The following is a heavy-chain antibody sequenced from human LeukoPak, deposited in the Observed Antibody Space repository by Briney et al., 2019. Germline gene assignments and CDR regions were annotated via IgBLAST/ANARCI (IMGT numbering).Heavy chain of an antibody. CDR1: GFTVSSNY. D-gene: IGHD3-22*01. CDR2: ISHDGSNK. J-gene: IGHJ4*02. V-gene: IGHV3-30*18. Sequence: GGSLRLSCAASGFTVSSNYMSWVRQAPGKGLEWVAVISHDGSNKYYADSVKGRYTISRGNSKNTLYLQMNILRPEDTAVYYCAKDQFSGDSSGYYIDYWGQGTLVTVSS. CDR3: AKDQFSGDSSGYYIDY.